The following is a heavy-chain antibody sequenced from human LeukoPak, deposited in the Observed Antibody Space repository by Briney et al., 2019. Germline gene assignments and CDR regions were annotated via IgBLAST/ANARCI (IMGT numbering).Heavy chain of an antibody. V-gene: IGHV3-15*01. D-gene: IGHD2/OR15-2a*01. CDR2: IKSKTDGGTT. CDR3: AKDSAKKYDDY. CDR1: GFTFSNAW. Sequence: GGSLRLSCAASGFTFSNAWMSWVRQAPEKGLEWVGRIKSKTDGGTTDYAAPVKGRFTISRDDSKNTLYLQMNSLKTEDTAVYYCAKDSAKKYDDYWGQGTLVTVSS. J-gene: IGHJ4*02.